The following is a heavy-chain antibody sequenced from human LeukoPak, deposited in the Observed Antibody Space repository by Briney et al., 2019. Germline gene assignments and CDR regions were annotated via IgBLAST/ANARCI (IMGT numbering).Heavy chain of an antibody. CDR1: GFTFSAYY. V-gene: IGHV3-11*01. J-gene: IGHJ4*02. CDR2: IHTSGGPI. D-gene: IGHD6-6*01. CDR3: AKDMFLGSSSSVADY. Sequence: GGSLRLSCAASGFTFSAYYMIWIRQAPGKGLDWVSYIHTSGGPIYYADSVKGRFTISRDNAKNSLYLQMDSLRAEDTAVYYCAKDMFLGSSSSVADYWGQGTLVTVSS.